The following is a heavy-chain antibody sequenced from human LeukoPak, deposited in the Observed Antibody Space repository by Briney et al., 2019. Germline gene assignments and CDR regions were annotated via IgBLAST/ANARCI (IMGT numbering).Heavy chain of an antibody. Sequence: GGSLRLSCAASGFTFSSYGMHWVRQAPGKGLEWVAFIRYDANIKHYLDSVKGRFTISRDNSKNTVYLQMNSLRPEDTAVYHCAKSPWTVAGTIDYWGQGTLVSVSS. CDR3: AKSPWTVAGTIDY. J-gene: IGHJ4*02. CDR2: IRYDANIK. D-gene: IGHD6-19*01. CDR1: GFTFSSYG. V-gene: IGHV3-30*02.